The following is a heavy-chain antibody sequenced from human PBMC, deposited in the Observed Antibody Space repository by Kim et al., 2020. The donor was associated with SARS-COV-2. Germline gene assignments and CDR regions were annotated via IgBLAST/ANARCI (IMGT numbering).Heavy chain of an antibody. CDR2: IYFTGST. V-gene: IGHV4-59*11. CDR1: GGSISSHY. Sequence: SETLSLTCSVSGGSISSHYWSWIRRPPGEGLELLGYIYFTGSTNYNPSLKSRVTISVDTSKSQFFLKVTSVTAADTAVYYCARGPSAWRFDPWGQGTLV. J-gene: IGHJ5*02. D-gene: IGHD6-19*01. CDR3: ARGPSAWRFDP.